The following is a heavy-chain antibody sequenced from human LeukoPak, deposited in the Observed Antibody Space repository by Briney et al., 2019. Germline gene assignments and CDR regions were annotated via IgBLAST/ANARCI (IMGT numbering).Heavy chain of an antibody. V-gene: IGHV3-30*18. D-gene: IGHD3-16*01. Sequence: GRSLRLSCAASGFAFSSYGMHWVRQAPGKGLEWVAVISYDGSNKYYADSVKGRFTISRDNSKNTLYLQMNSLRAEDTAVYYCAKAPWGHTEGHWFDPWGQGTLVTVSS. J-gene: IGHJ5*02. CDR2: ISYDGSNK. CDR3: AKAPWGHTEGHWFDP. CDR1: GFAFSSYG.